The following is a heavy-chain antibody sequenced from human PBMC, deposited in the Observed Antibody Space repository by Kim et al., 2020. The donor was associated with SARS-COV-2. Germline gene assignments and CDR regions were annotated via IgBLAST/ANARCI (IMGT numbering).Heavy chain of an antibody. CDR3: AREPSLPQRYIDY. V-gene: IGHV1-69*01. J-gene: IGHJ4*02. Sequence: YAQKLQGRVTIAADESTSTAYTALSRLRSEDTAVYYCAREPSLPQRYIDYWGQGTLVTVSS.